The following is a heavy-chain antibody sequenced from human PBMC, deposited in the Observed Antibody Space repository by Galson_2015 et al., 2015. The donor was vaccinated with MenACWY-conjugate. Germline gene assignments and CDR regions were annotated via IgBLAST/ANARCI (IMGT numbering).Heavy chain of an antibody. D-gene: IGHD3-3*01. CDR2: IYPGDSET. CDR1: GYSFTSYW. Sequence: QSGAEVKKPGESLKISCKGSGYSFTSYWIGWVRQMPGKGLEWMGIIYPGDSETRYSPSFQGQVTISADKSIRTAYLQWNSLKASDTAMCYCASSWSAYYFEYWGQGTLVTVSS. V-gene: IGHV5-51*01. CDR3: ASSWSAYYFEY. J-gene: IGHJ4*02.